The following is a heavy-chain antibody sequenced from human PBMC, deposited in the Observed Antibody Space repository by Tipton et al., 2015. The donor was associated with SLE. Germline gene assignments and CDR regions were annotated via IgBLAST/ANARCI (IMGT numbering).Heavy chain of an antibody. D-gene: IGHD3-22*01. J-gene: IGHJ6*02. CDR3: ARGTGMLDYYDSSGHLRDHFYYYGMDV. CDR2: IIPIFGTA. V-gene: IGHV1-69*01. CDR1: GGTFSSYA. Sequence: QVQLVQSGAEVKKPGSSVRVSCKASGGTFSSYAISWVRQAPGQGLEWMGGIIPIFGTANYAQKFQGRVTITADESTSTAYMELSSLRSEDTAVYYCARGTGMLDYYDSSGHLRDHFYYYGMDVWGQGTTVTVSS.